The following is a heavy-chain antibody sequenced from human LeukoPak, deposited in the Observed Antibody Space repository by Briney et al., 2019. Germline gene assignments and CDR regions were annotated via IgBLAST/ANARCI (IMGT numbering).Heavy chain of an antibody. J-gene: IGHJ4*02. V-gene: IGHV1-18*01. CDR1: GYTFTSYG. CDR2: ISAYNGNT. D-gene: IGHD1-14*01. Sequence: ASVKVSCKASGYTFTSYGISWVRQAPGQGLEWMGWISAYNGNTNYAQKFQGRVTITADESTSTAYMELSSLRSEDTAVYYCARDGRGGQGDYWGQGTLVTVSS. CDR3: ARDGRGGQGDY.